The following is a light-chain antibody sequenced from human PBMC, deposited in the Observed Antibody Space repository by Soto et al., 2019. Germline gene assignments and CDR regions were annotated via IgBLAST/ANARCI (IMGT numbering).Light chain of an antibody. CDR2: DAS. CDR3: QQRSNWPST. J-gene: IGKJ4*01. V-gene: IGKV3-11*01. CDR1: QSVSSY. Sequence: EIVLTQSPATLSLSPGERATLSCRASQSVSSYLAWYQQKPGQAPRLLIYDASNRATGIPARFSGSGSGTDSTLTITSLEPEEFAVYYCQQRSNWPSTFGGGTKVEIK.